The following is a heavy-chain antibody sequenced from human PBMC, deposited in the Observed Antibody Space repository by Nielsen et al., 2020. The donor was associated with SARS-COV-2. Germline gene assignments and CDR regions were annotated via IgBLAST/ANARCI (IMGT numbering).Heavy chain of an antibody. CDR1: GFTFSSYA. V-gene: IGHV3-64*01. J-gene: IGHJ4*02. CDR3: ARAADYYDSSGSIATFFDY. D-gene: IGHD3-22*01. CDR2: ISSNGGYT. Sequence: GVLKISCAASGFTFSSYAMHWVRQAPGKGLGYVSAISSNGGYTYYANSVKGRFTISRDNSKNTLYLQMNSLRAEDTAVYYCARAADYYDSSGSIATFFDYWGQGTLVTVSS.